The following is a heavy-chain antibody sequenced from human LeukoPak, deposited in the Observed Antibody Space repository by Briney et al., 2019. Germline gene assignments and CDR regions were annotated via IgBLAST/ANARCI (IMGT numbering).Heavy chain of an antibody. V-gene: IGHV4-59*08. CDR1: GGSIDNFY. CDR2: VHSSGRT. D-gene: IGHD2-8*02. Sequence: TSETLSLTCTVSGGSIDNFYWSWIRQSPGKGLEWIGYVHSSGRTDYNPSLRSRVSMSADTSKSQLSLRLTSVTAADTAVYFCARHDEECPGEYCFLLSFDYWGPGSLVTVSS. J-gene: IGHJ4*01. CDR3: ARHDEECPGEYCFLLSFDY.